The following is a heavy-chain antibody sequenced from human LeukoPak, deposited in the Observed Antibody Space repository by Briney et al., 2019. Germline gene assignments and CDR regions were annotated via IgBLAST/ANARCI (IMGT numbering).Heavy chain of an antibody. J-gene: IGHJ4*02. D-gene: IGHD5-18*01. Sequence: GGSLRLSCRASGFTFGDYAMSWVRQAPGKGLEWVGFIRSKAYGGTTGSAASVKGRFTISRDDSKSIAYLQMNSLKTEDTAVYYRTKTRGYSYGYADYWGQGTLVTVSS. CDR3: TKTRGYSYGYADY. V-gene: IGHV3-49*04. CDR1: GFTFGDYA. CDR2: IRSKAYGGTT.